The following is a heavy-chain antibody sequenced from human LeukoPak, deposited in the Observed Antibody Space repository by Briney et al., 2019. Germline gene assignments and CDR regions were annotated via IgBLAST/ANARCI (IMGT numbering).Heavy chain of an antibody. J-gene: IGHJ3*01. D-gene: IGHD3-22*01. CDR1: GFTFSTYG. Sequence: PGGSPRLSCAASGFTFSTYGMSWVRQAPGKGLEWLSYISYSDTAKYYADSVKGRFTISRDNAENSLHLQMNSLRDEDTAVYCCARYFDRSGFYRDAFDVWGQGTMVTVSS. CDR2: ISYSDTAK. CDR3: ARYFDRSGFYRDAFDV. V-gene: IGHV3-48*02.